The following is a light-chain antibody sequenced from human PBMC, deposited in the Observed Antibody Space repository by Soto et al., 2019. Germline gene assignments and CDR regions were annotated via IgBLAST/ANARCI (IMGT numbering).Light chain of an antibody. CDR1: SSDFGSHNL. Sequence: QSALTQPASVSGSPGQSITISCTGTSSDFGSHNLVSWYQHEPGKAPKFLIYEVGKRPSGISTRFSGSKSGNTASLTISGLQADDEADYYCCSYAGSVLFGGGTKVTVL. CDR3: CSYAGSVL. V-gene: IGLV2-23*02. J-gene: IGLJ2*01. CDR2: EVG.